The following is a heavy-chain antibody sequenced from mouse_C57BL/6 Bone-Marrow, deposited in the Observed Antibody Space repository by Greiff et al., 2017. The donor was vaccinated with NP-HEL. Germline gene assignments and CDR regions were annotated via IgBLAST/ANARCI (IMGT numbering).Heavy chain of an antibody. J-gene: IGHJ3*01. V-gene: IGHV1-81*01. CDR2: IYPRSGNT. CDR1: GYTFTSYG. D-gene: IGHD1-1*01. CDR3: ARSGYYGSSPFAY. Sequence: QVQLQQSGAELARPGASVKLSCKASGYTFTSYGISWVKQRTGQGLEWIGEIYPRSGNTHYNEKFKGKATLTADKSSSTAYMELRSLTSEDSAVYFCARSGYYGSSPFAYWGQGTLVTVSA.